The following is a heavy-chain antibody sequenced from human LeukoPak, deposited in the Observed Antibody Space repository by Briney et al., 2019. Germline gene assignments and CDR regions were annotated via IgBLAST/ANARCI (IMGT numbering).Heavy chain of an antibody. V-gene: IGHV4-34*01. Sequence: SETLSLTCAVYGGSFSGYYWSWIRQPPGKGLEWIGEFNHSGSTNYNPSLKSRVTISVDTSKNQFSLKLSSVTAEDTAVYYCARSPPYYYDSSGYYYNYWGQGTLVTVSS. CDR3: ARSPPYYYDSSGYYYNY. CDR1: GGSFSGYY. CDR2: FNHSGST. D-gene: IGHD3-22*01. J-gene: IGHJ4*02.